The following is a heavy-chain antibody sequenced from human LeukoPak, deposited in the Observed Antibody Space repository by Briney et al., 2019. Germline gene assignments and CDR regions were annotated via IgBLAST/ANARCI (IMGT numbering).Heavy chain of an antibody. V-gene: IGHV4-59*01. D-gene: IGHD2-2*02. Sequence: SETLSLTCTVSGGSISNYYWSWIRQPPGKGLEWIGYTYQSGSTDYNPSLKSRVTISVDTSKNQFSLKLSSVTAADTAVYYCARVGLYPNWYFDLWGRGTLVTVSS. CDR2: TYQSGST. CDR3: ARVGLYPNWYFDL. J-gene: IGHJ2*01. CDR1: GGSISNYY.